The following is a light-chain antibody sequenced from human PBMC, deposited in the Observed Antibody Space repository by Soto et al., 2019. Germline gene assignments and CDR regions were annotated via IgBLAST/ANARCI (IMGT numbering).Light chain of an antibody. V-gene: IGKV3-15*01. CDR3: QQYDNWPLT. J-gene: IGKJ4*01. Sequence: EIVMTQSPATLSVSPGERATLSCRASQSVSSDLAWYHQKPGQAPRFLIYGASTRATGIPARFSGSGSGTEFTLTISSLQSEDFAVYYCQQYDNWPLTFGGGTKVDIK. CDR2: GAS. CDR1: QSVSSD.